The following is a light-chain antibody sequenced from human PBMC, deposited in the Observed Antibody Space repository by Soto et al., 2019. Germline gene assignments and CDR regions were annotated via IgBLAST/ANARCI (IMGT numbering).Light chain of an antibody. CDR1: QSVSSL. CDR2: DAS. J-gene: IGKJ4*01. V-gene: IGKV3-11*01. CDR3: QQRSNWPPD. Sequence: EIVLTQSPATLSLSPGERATLSCRASQSVSSLLAWYQQKPGQAPRLLIYDASNRATGIPARFSGSGSGTDFTRTISSLEPEDFAVYYCQQRSNWPPDFGGGTKVEIK.